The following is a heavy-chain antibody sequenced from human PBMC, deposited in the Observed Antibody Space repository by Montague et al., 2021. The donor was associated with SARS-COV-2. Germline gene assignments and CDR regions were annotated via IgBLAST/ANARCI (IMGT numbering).Heavy chain of an antibody. J-gene: IGHJ4*02. CDR1: GYFIGTGYY. D-gene: IGHD2-21*02. CDR3: ARGRVTRAGFDY. Sequence: SETLSLTCSVTGYFIGTGYYWGCIRQSPGKGLEWIGSIYLHGNAYYNPSLNSRVTISLDTSNNQFSLRLTSVTTSDTAVYYCARGRVTRAGFDYWGQGIRVIVSS. V-gene: IGHV4-38-2*02. CDR2: IYLHGNA.